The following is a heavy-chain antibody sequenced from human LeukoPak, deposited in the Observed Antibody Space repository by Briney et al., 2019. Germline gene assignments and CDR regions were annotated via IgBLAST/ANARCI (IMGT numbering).Heavy chain of an antibody. CDR2: ISSSGSTI. CDR1: GFTFSSYE. V-gene: IGHV3-48*03. CDR3: ARDGLYYYDSRDFDY. J-gene: IGHJ4*02. Sequence: GGSLRLSSAASGFTFSSYEMNWVRQAPGKGLEWVSYISSSGSTIYYADSVKGRFTISRDNAKNSLYLQMNSLRAEDTAVYYCARDGLYYYDSRDFDYWGQGTLVTVSS. D-gene: IGHD3-22*01.